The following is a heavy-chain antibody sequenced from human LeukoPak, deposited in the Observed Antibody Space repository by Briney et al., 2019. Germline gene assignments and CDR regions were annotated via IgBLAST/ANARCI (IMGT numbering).Heavy chain of an antibody. V-gene: IGHV3-23*01. Sequence: GGSLRLSCAASGFTFSSYAVSWVRQAPGKGLEWVTGISGSGGSTYYADSVKGRFTISRDNSKNTLYVQMNSLRAEDTAVYYCAKPQYTTDAFDVWGQGTMVTVSS. CDR1: GFTFSSYA. J-gene: IGHJ3*01. CDR2: ISGSGGST. D-gene: IGHD2-2*02. CDR3: AKPQYTTDAFDV.